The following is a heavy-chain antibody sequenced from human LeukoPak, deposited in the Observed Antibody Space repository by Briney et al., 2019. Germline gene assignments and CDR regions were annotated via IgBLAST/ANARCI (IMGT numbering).Heavy chain of an antibody. J-gene: IGHJ6*03. V-gene: IGHV3-11*04. CDR1: GFTFSDYY. CDR3: AREIGDIVVVPAATDYYYYYYMDV. D-gene: IGHD2-2*01. Sequence: GGSLRLSCAASGFTFSDYYMSWIRQAPGKGLEWVSYISSSGSTICYTDSVKGRFTISRDNAKNSLYLQMNSLRAEDTAVYYCAREIGDIVVVPAATDYYYYYYMDVWGKGTTVTVSS. CDR2: ISSSGSTI.